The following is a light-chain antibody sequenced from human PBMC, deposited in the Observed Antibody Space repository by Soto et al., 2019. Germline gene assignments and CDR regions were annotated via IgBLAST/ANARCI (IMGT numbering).Light chain of an antibody. Sequence: EIVLTQSPGTLSLSPGERVTLSCRASQSVSSNLLAWYQHKPGQAPRLLIYGASGRTTGIPDRFSGSGSGTDFTLTINRLEPEDFAVYYCQEYGTSRTFGQGTKLEIK. CDR2: GAS. J-gene: IGKJ2*01. CDR1: QSVSSNL. CDR3: QEYGTSRT. V-gene: IGKV3-20*01.